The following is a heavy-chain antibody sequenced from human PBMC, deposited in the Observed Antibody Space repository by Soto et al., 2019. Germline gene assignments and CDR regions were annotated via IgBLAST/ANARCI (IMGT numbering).Heavy chain of an antibody. CDR1: GFTFSSYA. Sequence: EVHLLESGGDLVQPGGSLRLSCAASGFTFSSYAMSWVRQAPGKGLEWVSSVSGGGGSTYFADSVKGRFTTSRDNSNNALNLQMNSMSAADTDKYYVWKGGLLIGGDYFDYWGQGTLVTVSS. V-gene: IGHV3-23*01. J-gene: IGHJ4*02. CDR3: WKGGLLIGGDYFDY. D-gene: IGHD7-27*01. CDR2: VSGGGGST.